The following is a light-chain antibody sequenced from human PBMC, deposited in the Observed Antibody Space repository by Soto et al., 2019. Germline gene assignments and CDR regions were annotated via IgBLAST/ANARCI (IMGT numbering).Light chain of an antibody. CDR1: QSLVYSDGNTY. CDR3: MQGTHWPPLYT. CDR2: KVS. J-gene: IGKJ2*01. Sequence: DVVMTQSPLSLPVTLGQPASISCRSSQSLVYSDGNTYLNWFQQRPGQSPRRLIYKVSNRDSGVPARFSGSGSGTDFTLKISRVEAEDVGVYYCMQGTHWPPLYTFGQGTKLEIK. V-gene: IGKV2-30*01.